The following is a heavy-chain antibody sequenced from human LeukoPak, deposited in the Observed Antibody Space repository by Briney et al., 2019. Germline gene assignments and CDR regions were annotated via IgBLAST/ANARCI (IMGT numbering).Heavy chain of an antibody. CDR2: ISSNGGST. D-gene: IGHD3-9*01. CDR1: GFTFSSYA. J-gene: IGHJ4*02. CDR3: AKDLYYDILTDYPSFDY. V-gene: IGHV3-64*04. Sequence: GGSLRLSCSASGFTFSSYAMHWVRQAPGKGLEYVSAISSNGGSTYYADSVKGRFTISRDNSKNTLYLQMNSLRAEDTAVYYCAKDLYYDILTDYPSFDYWGQGTLVTVSS.